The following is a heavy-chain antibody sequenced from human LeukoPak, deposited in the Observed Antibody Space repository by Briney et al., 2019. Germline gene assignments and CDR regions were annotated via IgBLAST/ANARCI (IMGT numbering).Heavy chain of an antibody. J-gene: IGHJ4*02. V-gene: IGHV3-23*01. CDR2: ISGSGVST. D-gene: IGHD2-15*01. Sequence: GGSLRLSCAASGFIFSNYAMHWVRQAPGKGLEWVSAISGSGVSTYYADSVKGRFTISRDNSKNTLYLQMNSLRAEDTAVYYCAKDRSAATDYWGQGTLVTVSS. CDR1: GFIFSNYA. CDR3: AKDRSAATDY.